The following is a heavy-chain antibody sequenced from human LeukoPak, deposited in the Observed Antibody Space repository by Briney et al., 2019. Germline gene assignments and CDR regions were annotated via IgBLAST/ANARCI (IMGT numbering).Heavy chain of an antibody. D-gene: IGHD2-2*01. V-gene: IGHV3-21*01. CDR1: GFTFSSYS. CDR3: ARGYCSSTSCPGVFDP. CDR2: ISSSSSYI. J-gene: IGHJ5*02. Sequence: GSLRLSCAASGFTFSSYSMNWVRQAPGKGLEWVSSISSSSSYIYYADSVKGRFTISRDNAKNSLYLQMNSLRAEDTAVYYCARGYCSSTSCPGVFDPWGQGTLVTVSS.